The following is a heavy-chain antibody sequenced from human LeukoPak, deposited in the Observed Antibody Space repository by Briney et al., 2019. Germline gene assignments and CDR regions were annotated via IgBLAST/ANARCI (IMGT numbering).Heavy chain of an antibody. CDR3: ARDEHPTGGTFDI. J-gene: IGHJ3*02. CDR1: GGSISSSSYY. CDR2: IYYSVST. Sequence: SETLSLTCTVSGGSISSSSYYWGWIRQPPGKGLEWIGSIYYSVSTYYNPSLKSRVTISVDTSKNQFSLKLSSVTAADTAVYYCARDEHPTGGTFDIWGQGTMVTVSS. D-gene: IGHD1-26*01. V-gene: IGHV4-39*07.